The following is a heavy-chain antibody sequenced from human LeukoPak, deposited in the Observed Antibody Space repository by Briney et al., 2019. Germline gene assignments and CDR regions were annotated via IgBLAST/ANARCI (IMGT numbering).Heavy chain of an antibody. Sequence: PGGSLRLSCAASGFTFSHYGVHWVRQAPGKGLEWLAVLSSDGGDFHYEDSVKGRFTISRDNSKNTPYLQMNSLRTEDTAVYYCAKGDLGQQWLISYYYYGMDVWGQGTTVTVSS. CDR1: GFTFSHYG. V-gene: IGHV3-30*18. D-gene: IGHD6-19*01. J-gene: IGHJ6*02. CDR3: AKGDLGQQWLISYYYYGMDV. CDR2: LSSDGGDF.